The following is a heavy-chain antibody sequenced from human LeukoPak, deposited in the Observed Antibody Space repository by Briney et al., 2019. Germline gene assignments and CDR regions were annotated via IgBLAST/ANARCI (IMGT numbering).Heavy chain of an antibody. V-gene: IGHV3-7*01. CDR1: GFTFSSYW. J-gene: IGHJ4*02. CDR2: IKRDGSAK. CDR3: AGGQGYLIEY. D-gene: IGHD2-15*01. Sequence: GGSLRLSCAASGFTFSSYWMNWVRQAPGKGLEWLAIIKRDGSAKYYVDSIKGRLTISRDNAKSFLYLQMNSLRAEDAAVYYCAGGQGYLIEYWGQGTLVTVSS.